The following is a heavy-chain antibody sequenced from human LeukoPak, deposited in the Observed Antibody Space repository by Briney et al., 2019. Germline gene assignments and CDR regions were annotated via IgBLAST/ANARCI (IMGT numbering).Heavy chain of an antibody. CDR3: ARDKSYGSGSYYTSNWFDP. J-gene: IGHJ5*02. CDR1: GGSISSYY. D-gene: IGHD3-10*01. Sequence: SVTLSLTCTVSGGSISSYYWSWIRQPPGKGLEWIGYIYYSGSTNYNPSLKSRVTISVDTSKNQFSLKLSSVTAADTAVYYCARDKSYGSGSYYTSNWFDPWGQGTLVTVSS. V-gene: IGHV4-59*01. CDR2: IYYSGST.